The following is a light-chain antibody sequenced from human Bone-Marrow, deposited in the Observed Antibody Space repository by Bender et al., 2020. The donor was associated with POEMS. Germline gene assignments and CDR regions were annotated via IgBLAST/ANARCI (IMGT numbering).Light chain of an antibody. CDR1: SSDVGSYNL. CDR3: SSITPSSGFL. J-gene: IGLJ2*01. V-gene: IGLV2-18*02. CDR2: EVS. Sequence: QSALTQPASVSGSPGQSITISCIGTSSDVGSYNLVSWYQQPPGTAPKLIIYEVSDRPSGVPDRFSGSKSGNTASLTISGLRAEDEADYYCSSITPSSGFLFGGGTRLTVL.